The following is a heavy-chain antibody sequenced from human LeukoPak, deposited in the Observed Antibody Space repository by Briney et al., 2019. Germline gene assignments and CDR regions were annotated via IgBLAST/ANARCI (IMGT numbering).Heavy chain of an antibody. D-gene: IGHD2-15*01. CDR3: TRDSAVGYCSGGSCYSYYYYYMDV. J-gene: IGHJ6*03. CDR2: IRSKAYGGTT. V-gene: IGHV3-49*03. Sequence: GGSLRLSCTASGFTFGDYAMSWFRQAPGKGLEWVGFIRSKAYGGTTEYAASVKGRFTISRDDSKSIAYLQMNSLKTEDTAVYYCTRDSAVGYCSGGSCYSYYYYYMDVWGKGTTVTVSS. CDR1: GFTFGDYA.